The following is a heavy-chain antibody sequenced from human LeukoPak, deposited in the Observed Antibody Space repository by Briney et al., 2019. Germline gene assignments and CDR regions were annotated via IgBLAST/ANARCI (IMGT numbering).Heavy chain of an antibody. CDR1: GFTFNGHW. CDR3: ASTIGSAGTQY. CDR2: INGDGRTI. J-gene: IGHJ4*02. V-gene: IGHV3-74*01. Sequence: GGSLRLSWEASGFTFNGHWMHWVRQAPGKGLVWVSLINGDGRTISYADSVKGRFTISRDNAKNRLYLQMNSLGAEDTAVYYCASTIGSAGTQYWGQGTLVTVSS. D-gene: IGHD6-13*01.